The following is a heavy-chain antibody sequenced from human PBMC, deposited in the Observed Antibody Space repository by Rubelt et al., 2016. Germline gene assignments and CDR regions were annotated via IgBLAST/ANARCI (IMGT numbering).Heavy chain of an antibody. Sequence: QVQLQESGPGLVKPSQTLSVTCTVSGDSISSGGHYWTWIRQQPGKGLEWLGYFYYSATTSYNPSLQSRIAFSVDTSKNQFSRRLTSVTAADTAVYCCARDLEGGSLRLWGQGTLVSVSS. V-gene: IGHV4-31*03. J-gene: IGHJ4*02. CDR1: GDSISSGGHY. CDR2: FYYSATT. D-gene: IGHD6-13*01. CDR3: ARDLEGGSLRL.